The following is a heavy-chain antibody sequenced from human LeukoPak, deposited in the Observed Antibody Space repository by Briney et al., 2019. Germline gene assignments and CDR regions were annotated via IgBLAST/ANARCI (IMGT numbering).Heavy chain of an antibody. V-gene: IGHV4-34*01. CDR2: INHSGST. J-gene: IGHJ4*02. D-gene: IGHD4-17*01. CDR1: GGSFSGYY. Sequence: SETLSLTCAVSGGSFSGYYWNWIRQTPGKGLEWIGEINHSGSTNYNPSLKSRVTISVDTSKNQFSLKLSSVTAADTAVYYCARVSVDPDYGDSFDYWGQGTLVTVSS. CDR3: ARVSVDPDYGDSFDY.